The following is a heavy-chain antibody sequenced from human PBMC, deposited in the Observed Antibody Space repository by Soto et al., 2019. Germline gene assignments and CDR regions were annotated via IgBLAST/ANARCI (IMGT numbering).Heavy chain of an antibody. CDR3: AQDRGWGVVSPSHDS. CDR1: GFTFGNFV. V-gene: IGHV3-23*01. J-gene: IGHJ5*01. D-gene: IGHD2-21*01. CDR2: IRATGGQT. Sequence: EVQLLESGGGVVRPGGSLRLSCAASGFTFGNFVMSWVRQAPGKVLQWVSAIRATGGQTFYADSVKGRFTISRDNSKNMLYLQINSLRDEDTALYFCAQDRGWGVVSPSHDSWGQGTLVTVS.